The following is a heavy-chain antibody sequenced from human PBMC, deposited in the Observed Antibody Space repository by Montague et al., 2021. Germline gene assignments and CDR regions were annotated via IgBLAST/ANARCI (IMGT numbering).Heavy chain of an antibody. Sequence: SRRLSWSASGFTFRSYWMHWVRRAPGKGLVWVSRIKSDGLIAIYEDSVKGRFTISRDNAKDTLHLQMNSLRAEDTATYYCARGGLRNYYYYMDVWGKGTTVTVSS. D-gene: IGHD3-16*01. CDR1: GFTFRSYW. J-gene: IGHJ6*03. CDR2: IKSDGLIA. V-gene: IGHV3-74*01. CDR3: ARGGLRNYYYYMDV.